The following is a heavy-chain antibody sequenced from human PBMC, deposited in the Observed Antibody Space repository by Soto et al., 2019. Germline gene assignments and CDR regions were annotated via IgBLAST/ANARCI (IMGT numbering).Heavy chain of an antibody. CDR1: GGSFSGYY. D-gene: IGHD3-16*01. V-gene: IGHV4-34*01. Sequence: SETLSLTCAVYGGSFSGYYWSWIRQPPGKGLEWIGETNHSGSTNYNPSLKSRVTISVDTSKNQFSLKLSSVTAADTAVYYCARGRLFGGYYYYYMDVWGKGTTVTVSS. CDR2: TNHSGST. J-gene: IGHJ6*03. CDR3: ARGRLFGGYYYYYMDV.